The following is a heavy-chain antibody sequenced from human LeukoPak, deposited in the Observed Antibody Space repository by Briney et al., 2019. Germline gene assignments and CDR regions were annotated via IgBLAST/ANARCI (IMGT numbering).Heavy chain of an antibody. D-gene: IGHD3-10*01. V-gene: IGHV3-30*02. CDR2: IGYDGNNK. CDR1: GFSFSSYG. CDR3: ATRNFDDSGIYALGY. Sequence: GGSLRLSCAASGFSFSSYGMHWVRQAPGKGLEWVAFIGYDGNNKYYADSVKGRFTISRDSSKNTLYLQMNSLRAEDDTAVYYCATRNFDDSGIYALGYWGQGTLVTVSS. J-gene: IGHJ4*02.